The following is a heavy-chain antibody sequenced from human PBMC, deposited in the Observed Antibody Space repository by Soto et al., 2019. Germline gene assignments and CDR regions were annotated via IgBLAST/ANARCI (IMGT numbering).Heavy chain of an antibody. J-gene: IGHJ5*02. D-gene: IGHD2-2*01. Sequence: ASVNVSCKSSGYTFINYCITWVRQAPGQGLEWMGWISGYNGNTNYAQSLQGRVTMTTDTSTSTAYMELRSLKSDDTAVYYCARDEVPAANWLDRWGQGTLVTVSS. CDR2: ISGYNGNT. CDR3: ARDEVPAANWLDR. CDR1: GYTFINYC. V-gene: IGHV1-18*01.